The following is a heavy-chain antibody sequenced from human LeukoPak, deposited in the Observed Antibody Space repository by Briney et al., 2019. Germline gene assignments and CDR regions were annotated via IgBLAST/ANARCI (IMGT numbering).Heavy chain of an antibody. CDR1: GFTFSTYS. CDR2: ISSSSTYI. CDR3: AELGITMIGGV. D-gene: IGHD3-10*02. Sequence: KSGGSLRLSCAGTGFTFSTYSMNWVRQAPGKGLEWVSSISSSSTYIYYAGSVKGRFTISRDNAKNSLYLQMNSLRAEDTAVYYCAELGITMIGGVWGKGTTVTISS. V-gene: IGHV3-21*01. J-gene: IGHJ6*04.